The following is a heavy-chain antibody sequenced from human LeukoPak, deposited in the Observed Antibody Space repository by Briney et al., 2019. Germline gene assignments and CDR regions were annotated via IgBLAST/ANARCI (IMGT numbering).Heavy chain of an antibody. Sequence: ASVKVSCKVSGYTLTELSMHWVRQAPGKGLEWMGGFDPEDGETIYAQKFQGRVTMTEDTSTVTAYMELSSLRPEDTAVYYCATDLSSSRNMDVWGKGTTVTVSS. D-gene: IGHD6-6*01. V-gene: IGHV1-24*01. CDR3: ATDLSSSRNMDV. CDR1: GYTLTELS. J-gene: IGHJ6*03. CDR2: FDPEDGET.